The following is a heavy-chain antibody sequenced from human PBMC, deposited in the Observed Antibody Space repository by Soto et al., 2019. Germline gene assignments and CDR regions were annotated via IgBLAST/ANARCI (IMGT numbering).Heavy chain of an antibody. CDR1: GFTFSSYA. CDR3: ARGLRFLEH. J-gene: IGHJ1*01. CDR2: ISNDGANT. V-gene: IGHV3-30-3*02. D-gene: IGHD3-3*01. Sequence: QVHLVASGGDMVEPGRSLRLTCATSGFTFSSYALHWVRQAPGRGLEWVALISNDGANTYYTDSVKGRFTVSRDKSSKTLYLHMRSLTPDDTAVYYCARGLRFLEHWGQGTVVTVSS.